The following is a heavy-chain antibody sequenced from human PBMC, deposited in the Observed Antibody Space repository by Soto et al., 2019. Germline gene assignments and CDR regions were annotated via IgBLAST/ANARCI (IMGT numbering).Heavy chain of an antibody. CDR1: GGSLSGYD. J-gene: IGHJ4*02. V-gene: IGHV4-34*01. Sequence: QVQLQQWGAGLLKPSETLSLTCAVYGGSLSGYDWSWIRQPPGKGLEWIGEINHGGSTNYNPSLGSRVTISVGPSNNQFSLKLTSVTAADTGVYYCARGPATYWGQGTQVTVSS. CDR2: INHGGST. CDR3: ARGPATY.